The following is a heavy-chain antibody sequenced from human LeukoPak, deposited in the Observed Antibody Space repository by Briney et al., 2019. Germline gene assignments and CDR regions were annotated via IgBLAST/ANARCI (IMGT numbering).Heavy chain of an antibody. V-gene: IGHV4-4*02. J-gene: IGHJ4*02. CDR1: GGSISSNNW. CDR2: IHPSGSS. D-gene: IGHD6-13*01. CDR3: ARDGGAAAGSREDY. Sequence: PSETLSLTCAVSGGSISSNNWWSWVRQPPGKGPGWIGEIHPSGSSNYNPSLKSRVTISVDKSKNQFSLKLSSVTAADTAVYYCARDGGAAAGSREDYWGQGTLVTVSS.